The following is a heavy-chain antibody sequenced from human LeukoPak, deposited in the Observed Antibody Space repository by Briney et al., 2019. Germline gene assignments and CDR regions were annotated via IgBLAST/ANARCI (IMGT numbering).Heavy chain of an antibody. CDR3: ARRLTQYDCFDP. D-gene: IGHD2-2*01. CDR2: TDYRSTWYN. V-gene: IGHV6-1*01. Sequence: QTLSLTCAISGDSVSSNSVTWNWIRQSPSRGLEWLGRTDYRSTWYNDYAVSVRGRITVNPDTSKNQFSLHLNSVTPEDTAVYYCARRLTQYDCFDPWGQGILVTVSS. J-gene: IGHJ5*02. CDR1: GDSVSSNSVT.